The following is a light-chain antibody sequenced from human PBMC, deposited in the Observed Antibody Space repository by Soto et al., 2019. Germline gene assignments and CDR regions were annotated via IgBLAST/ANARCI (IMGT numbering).Light chain of an antibody. CDR1: QTIGSY. Sequence: DIQMTQSPSSLSASVGDRVNITCRASQTIGSYLYWYQQKPGRGPNLLIYDASKLQSGVPSRFSGSGSGTDFTLTIISLQREDFATYYCQQSYISPPTFGQGTKV. CDR3: QQSYISPPT. J-gene: IGKJ1*01. V-gene: IGKV1-39*01. CDR2: DAS.